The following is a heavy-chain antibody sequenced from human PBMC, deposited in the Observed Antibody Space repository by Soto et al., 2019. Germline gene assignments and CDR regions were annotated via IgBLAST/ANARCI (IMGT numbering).Heavy chain of an antibody. Sequence: GGSLRLSCAASGFTFSSYWMRWIRQAQGKGLVWVSRINSDGSSTSYADSVKGRFTISRDNAKNTLYLQMNSLRAEDTAVYYCARDRVAATYPYDAFDIWGQGTMVTVSS. D-gene: IGHD2-15*01. V-gene: IGHV3-74*01. CDR3: ARDRVAATYPYDAFDI. J-gene: IGHJ3*02. CDR1: GFTFSSYW. CDR2: INSDGSST.